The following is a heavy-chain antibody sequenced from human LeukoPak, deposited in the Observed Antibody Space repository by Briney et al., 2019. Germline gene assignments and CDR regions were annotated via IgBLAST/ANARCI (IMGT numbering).Heavy chain of an antibody. V-gene: IGHV3-74*01. CDR3: ARSRYDYIWGIDY. CDR1: GFTFSNYW. CDR2: LNSDGSST. D-gene: IGHD3-16*01. Sequence: GGSLGLSCAASGFTFSNYWMHWVRQAPGKGLVWVSRLNSDGSSTNYADSVKGRFTISRDNANNTLYLQMNSLRDEDTAVFYCARSRYDYIWGIDYWGQGTLVTISS. J-gene: IGHJ4*02.